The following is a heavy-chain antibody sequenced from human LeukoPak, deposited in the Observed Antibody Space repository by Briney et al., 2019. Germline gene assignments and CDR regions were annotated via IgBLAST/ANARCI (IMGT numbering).Heavy chain of an antibody. V-gene: IGHV3-21*04. J-gene: IGHJ4*02. D-gene: IGHD1-26*01. Sequence: AGGSLRLSCAAYGFTFSSYSMNWVRQAPGKGLEWVSFISTSSSYIYYADSVKGRFTISRDNAKNSLYLQMNSLRAEDTALYYCARGDRIVGATMPYYFDYWGQGTLVTVSS. CDR3: ARGDRIVGATMPYYFDY. CDR2: ISTSSSYI. CDR1: GFTFSSYS.